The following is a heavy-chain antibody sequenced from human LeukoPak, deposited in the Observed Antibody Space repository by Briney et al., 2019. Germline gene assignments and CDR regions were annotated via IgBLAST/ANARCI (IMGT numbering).Heavy chain of an antibody. D-gene: IGHD3-22*01. CDR3: ARDDYYDSSGYPIMPHAFDI. CDR2: ISSSSSYI. V-gene: IGHV3-21*01. CDR1: GFTFSSYS. Sequence: GGSLRLSCAASGFTFSSYSMNWVRQAPGKGLEWVSSISSSSSYIYYADSVKGRFTISRDNAKNSLYLQMNSLRAEDTAVYYCARDDYYDSSGYPIMPHAFDIWGQGTMVTVSS. J-gene: IGHJ3*02.